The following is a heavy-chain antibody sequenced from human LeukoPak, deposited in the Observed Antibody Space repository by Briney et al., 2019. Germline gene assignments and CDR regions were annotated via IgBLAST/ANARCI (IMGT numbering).Heavy chain of an antibody. CDR1: GYTFTGYY. CDR3: TRDTDYYDSSGYYEHVFDY. CDR2: INPNSGGT. J-gene: IGHJ4*02. D-gene: IGHD3-22*01. Sequence: ASVKVSCKASGYTFTGYYMHWVRQAPGQGLEWMGWINPNSGGTNYAQKFQGRVTMTRDTSISTAYMGLSRLRSDDTAVYYCTRDTDYYDSSGYYEHVFDYWGQGTLVTVSS. V-gene: IGHV1-2*02.